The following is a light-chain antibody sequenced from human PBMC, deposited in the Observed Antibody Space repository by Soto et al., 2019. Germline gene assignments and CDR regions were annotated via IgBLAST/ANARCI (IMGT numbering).Light chain of an antibody. CDR3: QQYGSSPWK. Sequence: EVVLAQSPGTLSLSPGEVATLSCSASQSVSSSDLAWYQQKPGQAPRLLIYGASSRATGIPDRFSGSGSGTDFTLTISRLEPEDFAVYYCQQYGSSPWKCGQGTKVDI. V-gene: IGKV3-20*01. CDR1: QSVSSSD. J-gene: IGKJ1*01. CDR2: GAS.